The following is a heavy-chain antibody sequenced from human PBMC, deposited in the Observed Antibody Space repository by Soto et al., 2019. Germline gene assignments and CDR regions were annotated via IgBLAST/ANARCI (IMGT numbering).Heavy chain of an antibody. J-gene: IGHJ4*02. V-gene: IGHV2-5*02. Sequence: QITLKESGPTLMRPTQTLALTCTFSGFSFTTRGVGVAWIRQPPGKTLEWLAVIYWDNDRRYRPSLTDRLSITKDTSTHQVVFTMTNMDPVDTATYYCAHLVPRPLSFAYWGQGALVTVSS. CDR2: IYWDNDR. CDR3: AHLVPRPLSFAY. D-gene: IGHD2-21*01. CDR1: GFSFTTRGVG.